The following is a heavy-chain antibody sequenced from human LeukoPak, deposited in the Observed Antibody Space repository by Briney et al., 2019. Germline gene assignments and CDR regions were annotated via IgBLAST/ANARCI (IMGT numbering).Heavy chain of an antibody. CDR2: MSPNSSDT. V-gene: IGHV1-8*01. CDR1: GYTFTSYD. D-gene: IGHD7-27*01. CDR3: ARGPPNWGYDY. Sequence: ASVKVSCKASGYTFTSYDFNWVRQATGQRPEWMGWMSPNSSDTGYAQKFQDRVTMTRNTSISTAYMELSSLRSDDTAVYYCARGPPNWGYDYWGPGTLVTVSS. J-gene: IGHJ4*02.